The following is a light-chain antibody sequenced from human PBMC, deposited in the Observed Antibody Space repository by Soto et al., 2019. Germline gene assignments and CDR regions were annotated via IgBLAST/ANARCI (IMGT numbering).Light chain of an antibody. CDR2: SNN. J-gene: IGLJ1*01. CDR1: SSNVESNF. CDR3: AAWYDSLSGYV. Sequence: QSVLTQPPSASGTAGQRVTISCSGSSSNVESNFVYWYQQLPGTAPKLLIYSNNQRPSGVPDRFSGSKSGASASLAIRGLRSEDEADYYCAAWYDSLSGYVFGTGTKVTVL. V-gene: IGLV1-47*02.